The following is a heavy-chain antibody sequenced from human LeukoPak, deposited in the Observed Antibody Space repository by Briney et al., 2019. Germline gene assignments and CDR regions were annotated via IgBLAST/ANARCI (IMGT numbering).Heavy chain of an antibody. CDR2: ISSSSSYI. V-gene: IGHV3-21*01. Sequence: GGSLRLSCVASGFTFSSYSMNWVRQAPGKGLEWVSSISSSSSYIYYADSVKGRFTISRDNAKNSLYLQMNSLRAEDTAVYYCARENYDSSGYKSDYWGQGTLVTVSS. CDR1: GFTFSSYS. J-gene: IGHJ4*02. CDR3: ARENYDSSGYKSDY. D-gene: IGHD3-22*01.